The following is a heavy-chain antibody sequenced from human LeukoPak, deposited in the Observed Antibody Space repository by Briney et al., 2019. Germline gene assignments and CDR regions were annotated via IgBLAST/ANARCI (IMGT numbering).Heavy chain of an antibody. CDR2: IWSDGSTK. CDR1: GFTFSSYG. D-gene: IGHD2-2*01. Sequence: KAGGSLRLSCVASGFTFSSYGMHWVRQAPGKGLEWVAIIWSDGSTKYYVGSVKGRFTISRDSSKSTLYLQMNSLRAEDTAVYYCARDAATSVGMPHYWGQGTVVTVSS. J-gene: IGHJ4*02. V-gene: IGHV3-33*01. CDR3: ARDAATSVGMPHY.